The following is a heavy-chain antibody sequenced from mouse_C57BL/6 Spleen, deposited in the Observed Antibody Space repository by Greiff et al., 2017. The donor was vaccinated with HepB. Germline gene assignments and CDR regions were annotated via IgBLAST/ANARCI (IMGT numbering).Heavy chain of an antibody. J-gene: IGHJ2*01. CDR3: TRSSNYRGYYFDY. D-gene: IGHD2-5*01. CDR1: GYTFTDYE. CDR2: IDPETGGT. V-gene: IGHV1-15*01. Sequence: QVQLQQSGAELVRPGASVTLSCKASGYTFTDYEMHWVKQTPVHGLEWIGAIDPETGGTAYNQKFKGKAILTADKSSSTAYMELRSLTSEDSAVYYCTRSSNYRGYYFDYWGQGTTLTVSS.